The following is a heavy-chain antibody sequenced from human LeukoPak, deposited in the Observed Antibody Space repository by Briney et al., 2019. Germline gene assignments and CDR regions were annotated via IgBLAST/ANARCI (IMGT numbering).Heavy chain of an antibody. Sequence: SETLSLTCTISGDSIDDYYWTWIRQPPGEGLEWIGYIYHSGNSNYNPSLKSRVTISLDTSKNQFSLRLTSVTAADTAVYYCARRRGYSNKEAFDYWGQGTLVTVSS. CDR3: ARRRGYSNKEAFDY. D-gene: IGHD5-12*01. J-gene: IGHJ4*02. CDR2: IYHSGNS. V-gene: IGHV4-59*08. CDR1: GDSIDDYY.